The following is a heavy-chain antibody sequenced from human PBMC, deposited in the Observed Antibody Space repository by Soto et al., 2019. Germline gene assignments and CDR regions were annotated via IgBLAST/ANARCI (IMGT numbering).Heavy chain of an antibody. CDR3: ARQIYDSDTGPNFQYYFES. CDR2: IDPSDSQT. D-gene: IGHD3-22*01. J-gene: IGHJ4*02. CDR1: GDSFSGHS. Sequence: PXESLKISWKGSGDSFSGHSLTWVRQKPGKGLEWMGRIDPSDSQTYYSPSFRGHVTISATKSITTVFLQWSSLRASDTAMYYCARQIYDSDTGPNFQYYFESWGQGTPVTVPQ. V-gene: IGHV5-10-1*01.